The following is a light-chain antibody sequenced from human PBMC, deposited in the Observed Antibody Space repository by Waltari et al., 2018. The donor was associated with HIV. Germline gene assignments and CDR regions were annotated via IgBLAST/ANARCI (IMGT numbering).Light chain of an antibody. CDR3: NSYAGSNNVV. J-gene: IGLJ2*01. V-gene: IGLV2-8*01. CDR1: SSEVGGCNS. CDR2: AVS. Sequence: QSALTQPPSASGSPGQSVTLPCTGTSSEVGGCNSIPWYQQNPGKAPKLMIYAVSKRPSGVPDRFSGSKSGNTASLTVSGLQAEDEADYYCNSYAGSNNVVFGGGTKVTVL.